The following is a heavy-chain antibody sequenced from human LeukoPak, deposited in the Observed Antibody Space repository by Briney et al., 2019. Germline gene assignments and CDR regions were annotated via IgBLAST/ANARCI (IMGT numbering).Heavy chain of an antibody. CDR3: AKDVNSSGYYLGFDY. CDR1: GFTFSSYS. Sequence: GGSLRLSCAASGFTFSSYSMNWVRQAPGKGLEWVSYISSSSSTIYYADSVKGRFTISRDNAKNSLYLQMNSLRAEDTALYYCAKDVNSSGYYLGFDYWGRGTLVTVSS. D-gene: IGHD3-22*01. V-gene: IGHV3-48*01. CDR2: ISSSSSTI. J-gene: IGHJ4*02.